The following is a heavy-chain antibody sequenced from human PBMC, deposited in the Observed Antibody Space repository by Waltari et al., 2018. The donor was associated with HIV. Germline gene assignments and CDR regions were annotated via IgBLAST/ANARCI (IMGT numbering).Heavy chain of an antibody. Sequence: EVQLVESGGGRVKPGGSLRLSCAASGFTFSSYIMNWVRQAPGKGLEWVSSIASSSSSYIYYAESVRGRFTISRDNAKNSLYLQMSSLRAEDTAVYYCAREMATVYVDYWGQGTLVTVSP. CDR2: IASSSSSYI. V-gene: IGHV3-21*01. CDR3: AREMATVYVDY. D-gene: IGHD5-12*01. J-gene: IGHJ4*02. CDR1: GFTFSSYI.